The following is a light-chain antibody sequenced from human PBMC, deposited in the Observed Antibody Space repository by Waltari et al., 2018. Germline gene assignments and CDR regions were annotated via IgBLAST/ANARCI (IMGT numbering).Light chain of an antibody. CDR3: QQFDNLPVT. CDR2: DAS. J-gene: IGKJ2*01. Sequence: DIQMTQSPSSLSASVGDRVTITCQASQDISNYLNWYQQKPGKAPKLLIYDASNLETGVPSRFSGSGSGTDFSFTISSLQPEDFATYYCQQFDNLPVTFGQGTNLEIK. V-gene: IGKV1-33*01. CDR1: QDISNY.